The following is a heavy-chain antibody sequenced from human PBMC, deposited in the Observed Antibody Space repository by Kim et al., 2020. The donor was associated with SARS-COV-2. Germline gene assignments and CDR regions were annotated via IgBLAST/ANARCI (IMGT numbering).Heavy chain of an antibody. Sequence: SETLSLTCTVSGGSISSYYWSWIRQPPGKGLEWIGYIYYSGSTNYNPSLKSRVTISVDTSKNQFSLKLSSVTAADTAVYYCARDGTSTSHRGMDVWGQRTTVTVSS. CDR3: ARDGTSTSHRGMDV. V-gene: IGHV4-59*01. CDR2: IYYSGST. D-gene: IGHD2-2*01. J-gene: IGHJ6*02. CDR1: GGSISSYY.